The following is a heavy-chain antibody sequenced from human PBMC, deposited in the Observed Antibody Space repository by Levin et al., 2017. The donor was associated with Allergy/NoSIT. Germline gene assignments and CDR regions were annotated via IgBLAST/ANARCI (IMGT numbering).Heavy chain of an antibody. CDR2: ISYDGSNK. CDR1: GFTFSSYG. J-gene: IGHJ4*02. CDR3: AKELYSYGYAPRYYFDY. V-gene: IGHV3-30*18. D-gene: IGHD5-18*01. Sequence: GGSLRLSCAASGFTFSSYGMHWVRQAPGKGLEWVAVISYDGSNKYYADSVKGRFTISRDNSKNTLYLQMNSLRAEDTAVYYCAKELYSYGYAPRYYFDYWGQGTLVTVSS.